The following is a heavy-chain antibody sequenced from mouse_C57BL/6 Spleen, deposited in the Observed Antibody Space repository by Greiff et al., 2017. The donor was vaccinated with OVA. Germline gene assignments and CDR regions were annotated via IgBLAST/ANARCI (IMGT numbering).Heavy chain of an antibody. D-gene: IGHD4-1*01. Sequence: QVQLQQSGAELARPGASVKLSCKASGYTFTSYGISWVKQRTGPGLEWIGEIYPRSGNTYYNEKFKGKATLTSDKSSSTAYMELRSLTSEDSAVYFYARRGSPNSISLDYWGQGTTLTVSS. CDR1: GYTFTSYG. J-gene: IGHJ2*01. CDR3: ARRGSPNSISLDY. V-gene: IGHV1-81*01. CDR2: IYPRSGNT.